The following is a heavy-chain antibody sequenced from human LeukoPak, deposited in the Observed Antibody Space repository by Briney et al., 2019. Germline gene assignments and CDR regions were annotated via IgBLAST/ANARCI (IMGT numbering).Heavy chain of an antibody. CDR2: ISGSGDST. CDR1: GFTFSNYA. V-gene: IGHV3-23*01. Sequence: GGSLRLSCAASGFTFSNYAMSWVRQAPGKGLEWVSVISGSGDSTYYADSVKGRFTISRDNSKNTLYLQMNSLRAEDTAVYYCARGVITAAGFFDYWGQGTLVTVSS. CDR3: ARGVITAAGFFDY. D-gene: IGHD6-13*01. J-gene: IGHJ4*02.